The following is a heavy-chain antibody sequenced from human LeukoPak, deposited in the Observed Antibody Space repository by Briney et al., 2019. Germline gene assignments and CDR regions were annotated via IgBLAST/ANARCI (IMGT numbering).Heavy chain of an antibody. CDR1: GFTFSSYS. J-gene: IGHJ1*01. D-gene: IGHD3-3*01. V-gene: IGHV3-48*01. Sequence: GGSLRLSCAVSGFTFSSYSMNWVRQAPGKGLEWVSYISSSSSTIYYADSVKGRFTISRDNAKNSLYLQMDSLRAEDTAVYYCARDRSDFQHWGQGTLVTVSS. CDR2: ISSSSSTI. CDR3: ARDRSDFQH.